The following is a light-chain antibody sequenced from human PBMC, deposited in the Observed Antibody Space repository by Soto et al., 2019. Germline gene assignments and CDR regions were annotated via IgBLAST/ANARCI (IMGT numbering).Light chain of an antibody. V-gene: IGKV3-20*01. CDR1: QSVSNNY. CDR3: QHYGSSLT. CDR2: GTS. J-gene: IGKJ5*01. Sequence: EIVMTQSPATLSVSPGERATLSCRASQSVSNNYLAWYQQKPGQAPRLLIYGTSSRATGIPDRFSGSGSGTDFTLTISRLEPEDFAVYYCQHYGSSLTFGQGTRLEIK.